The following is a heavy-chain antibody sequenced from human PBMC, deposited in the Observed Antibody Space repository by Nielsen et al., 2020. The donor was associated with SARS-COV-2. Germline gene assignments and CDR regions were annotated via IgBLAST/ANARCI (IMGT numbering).Heavy chain of an antibody. CDR3: ARGGTMVRGVGDY. Sequence: SETLSLTCTVSGYSISSGYYWGWIRQPPGKGLEWIGSIYHSGSTYYNPSLKSRVTISVDTSKNQFSLKLSSVTAADTAVYYCARGGTMVRGVGDYWGQGTLVTVSS. J-gene: IGHJ4*02. V-gene: IGHV4-38-2*02. CDR1: GYSISSGYY. D-gene: IGHD3-10*01. CDR2: IYHSGST.